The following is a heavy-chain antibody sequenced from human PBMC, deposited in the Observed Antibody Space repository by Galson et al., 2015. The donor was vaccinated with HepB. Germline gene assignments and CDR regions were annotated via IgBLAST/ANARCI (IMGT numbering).Heavy chain of an antibody. J-gene: IGHJ5*02. D-gene: IGHD2-8*01. CDR3: AKDGEPEDIVLMVYAAVGSNWFDP. V-gene: IGHV3-23*01. CDR1: GFTFSSYA. Sequence: SLRLSCAASGFTFSSYAMSWVRQAPGKGLEWVSAISGSGGSTYYADSVKGRFTISRDNSKNTLYLQMNSLRAEDTAVYYCAKDGEPEDIVLMVYAAVGSNWFDPWGQGTLVTVSS. CDR2: ISGSGGST.